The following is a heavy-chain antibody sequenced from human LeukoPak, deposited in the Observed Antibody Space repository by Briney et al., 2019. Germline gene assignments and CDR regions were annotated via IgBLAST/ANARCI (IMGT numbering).Heavy chain of an antibody. CDR1: GFTFSSYA. CDR3: AKDPRGSSWYDY. Sequence: GASLRLSCAASGFTFSSYAMSWVRQAPGKGLEWVSAISGSGGSTYYADSVKGRFTISRDNSKNTLYLQMNSLRAEDTAVYYGAKDPRGSSWYDYWGQGTLVTVSS. CDR2: ISGSGGST. J-gene: IGHJ4*02. D-gene: IGHD6-13*01. V-gene: IGHV3-23*01.